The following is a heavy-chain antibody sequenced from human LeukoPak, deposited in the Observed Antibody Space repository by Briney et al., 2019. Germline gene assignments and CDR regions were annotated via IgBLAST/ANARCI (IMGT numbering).Heavy chain of an antibody. Sequence: GGSLRLSRAASGLTFSRYWMSWVRQAPGKGLEWVANIKQDGSEKYYVDSVKGRFTISRDNAKNSLYLQMNSLRVEDTAVYYCARDRGSSWSFDAFDIWGQGTMVTVSS. J-gene: IGHJ3*02. D-gene: IGHD6-13*01. CDR3: ARDRGSSWSFDAFDI. V-gene: IGHV3-7*01. CDR1: GLTFSRYW. CDR2: IKQDGSEK.